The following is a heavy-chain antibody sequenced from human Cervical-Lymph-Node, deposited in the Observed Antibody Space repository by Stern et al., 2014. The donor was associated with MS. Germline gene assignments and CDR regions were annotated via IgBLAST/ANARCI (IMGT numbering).Heavy chain of an antibody. J-gene: IGHJ4*02. V-gene: IGHV5-51*01. D-gene: IGHD6-13*01. Sequence: EVQLVQSGAEVKKPGESLKISCKGSGHSFSNYWIGWGRQMPGKGLGGMGMIYPGDSDTRYSPPFQGHVTIPADKSISTAYRQWSSLEASDTATYYCARHGGQQLVLGFDSWGQGTLVTVSS. CDR2: IYPGDSDT. CDR1: GHSFSNYW. CDR3: ARHGGQQLVLGFDS.